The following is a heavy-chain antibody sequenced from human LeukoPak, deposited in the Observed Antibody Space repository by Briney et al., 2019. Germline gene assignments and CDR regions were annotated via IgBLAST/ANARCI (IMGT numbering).Heavy chain of an antibody. V-gene: IGHV3-30*18. Sequence: AGGSLRLSCAASGFTFSSYGVHWVRQAPGKGLEWVALISYDGNNKYYADSVKGRFTISRDNSKNTLYLQMNSLRAEDTAVYYCAKDPTACGLESPLCYWGQGTLVSVSS. J-gene: IGHJ4*02. CDR1: GFTFSSYG. CDR3: AKDPTACGLESPLCY. D-gene: IGHD4-17*01. CDR2: ISYDGNNK.